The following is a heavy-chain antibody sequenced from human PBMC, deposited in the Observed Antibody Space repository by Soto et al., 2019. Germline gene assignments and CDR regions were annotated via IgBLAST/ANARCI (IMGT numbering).Heavy chain of an antibody. D-gene: IGHD3-22*01. CDR2: IIPIFGTA. Sequence: SVKVSCKASGGTFSSYAISWVRQAPGQGLEWMGGIIPIFGTANYAQKFQGRVTITADESTSTAYMELSSLRSEDTAVYYCARGHYYDSSGYPTPFDYWGQGTLVTVSS. V-gene: IGHV1-69*13. CDR3: ARGHYYDSSGYPTPFDY. CDR1: GGTFSSYA. J-gene: IGHJ4*02.